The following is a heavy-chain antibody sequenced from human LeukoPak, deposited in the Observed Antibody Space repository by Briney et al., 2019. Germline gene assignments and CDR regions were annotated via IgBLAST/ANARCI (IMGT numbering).Heavy chain of an antibody. CDR2: INTDGSRT. J-gene: IGHJ4*02. Sequence: GGSLRLSCAASGFTFSSYWMHWVRRAPGKGLVWVSRINTDGSRTNYADSVKGRFTISRDNAKNTLYLQMNSLRAEDTAVYYCARGASGSYYVDYWGQGTLVTVSS. V-gene: IGHV3-74*01. CDR1: GFTFSSYW. D-gene: IGHD1-26*01. CDR3: ARGASGSYYVDY.